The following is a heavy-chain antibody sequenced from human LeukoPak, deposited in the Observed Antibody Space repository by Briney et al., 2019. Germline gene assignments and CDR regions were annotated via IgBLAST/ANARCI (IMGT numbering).Heavy chain of an antibody. D-gene: IGHD2/OR15-2a*01. Sequence: SETLSLTCTVSGGSISSYYWSWIRQPAGKGLEWIGRIYTSGSTNYNPSHKSRVTTSVDTSKNQFSLKLSSVTAADTAVYYCARAHSIASYYYGVDVWGQGTTVTVSS. CDR2: IYTSGST. CDR1: GGSISSYY. V-gene: IGHV4-4*07. J-gene: IGHJ6*02. CDR3: ARAHSIASYYYGVDV.